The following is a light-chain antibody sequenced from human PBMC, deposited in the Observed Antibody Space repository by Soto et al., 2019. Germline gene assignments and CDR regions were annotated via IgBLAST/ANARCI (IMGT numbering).Light chain of an antibody. CDR3: QHYGSTTRT. J-gene: IGKJ1*01. CDR2: GAS. Sequence: EIVLTQSPGTLSFSPGARATLSCSASQSITNNYLAWYQQKAGQVPRLLLYGASTRPTGIPDRFSGSGSGTDFTLTITRLEPDDFAVYYCQHYGSTTRTFGQGTKEDIK. CDR1: QSITNNY. V-gene: IGKV3-20*01.